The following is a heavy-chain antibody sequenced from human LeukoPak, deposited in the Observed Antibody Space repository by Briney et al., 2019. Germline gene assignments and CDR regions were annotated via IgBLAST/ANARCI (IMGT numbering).Heavy chain of an antibody. CDR1: GFTFDDYA. CDR2: ISWNSGSI. CDR3: AKASVSSVAGVDWFDP. V-gene: IGHV3-9*01. Sequence: PGGSLRLSCAASGFTFDDYAMHWVRQAPGKGLEWVSGISWNSGSIGYADSVKGRFTISRDNAKNSLYLHMNSLRTEDTALYYCAKASVSSVAGVDWFDPWGQGTLVTVSS. J-gene: IGHJ5*02. D-gene: IGHD6-19*01.